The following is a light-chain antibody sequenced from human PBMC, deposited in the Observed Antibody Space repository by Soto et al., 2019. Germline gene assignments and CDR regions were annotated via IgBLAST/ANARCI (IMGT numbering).Light chain of an antibody. CDR1: NSDVGNYKY. Sequence: QSALNPPASVSWSPGQSITICCTSTNSDVGNYKYVSRYQQHPGKGPNITIYELSNRPSGVANRFSGSRSGNKASMTISGLHAEEETDYYCFSYTSSGTYAVGTGTKGTV. J-gene: IGLJ1*01. V-gene: IGLV2-14*01. CDR2: ELS. CDR3: FSYTSSGTYA.